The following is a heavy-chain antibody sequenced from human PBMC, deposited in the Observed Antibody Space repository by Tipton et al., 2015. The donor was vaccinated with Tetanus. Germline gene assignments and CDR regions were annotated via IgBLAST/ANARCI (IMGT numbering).Heavy chain of an antibody. CDR3: AREAAMADFDY. D-gene: IGHD5-18*01. CDR2: IYYSGST. V-gene: IGHV4-31*02. J-gene: IGHJ4*02. CDR1: GFTFSSYAMH. Sequence: LRLSCAASGFTFSSYAMHWVRQAPGKGLEWIGYIYYSGSTYYNPSLKSRVTISVDTSKNQFSLKLSSVTAADTAVYYCAREAAMADFDYWGQGTLVTVSS.